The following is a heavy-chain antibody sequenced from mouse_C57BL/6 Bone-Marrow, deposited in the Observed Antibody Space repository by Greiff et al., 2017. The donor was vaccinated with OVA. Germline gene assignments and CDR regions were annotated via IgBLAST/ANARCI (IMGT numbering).Heavy chain of an antibody. Sequence: KLMESGGGLVQPGGSLKLSCAASGFTFSDYYMYWVRQTPEKRLEWVAYISNGGGSTYYPDTVKGRFTISRDNAKNTLYLQMSRLKSEDTAMYYCARRYYSNLDYWGQGTTLTVSS. CDR3: ARRYYSNLDY. CDR2: ISNGGGST. V-gene: IGHV5-12*01. D-gene: IGHD2-5*01. J-gene: IGHJ2*01. CDR1: GFTFSDYY.